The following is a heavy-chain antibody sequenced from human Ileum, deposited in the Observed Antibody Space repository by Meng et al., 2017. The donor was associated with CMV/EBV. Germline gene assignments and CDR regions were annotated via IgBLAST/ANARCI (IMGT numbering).Heavy chain of an antibody. CDR3: ARDRFDP. CDR2: IYTSAII. Sequence: QVQVKETGPGPVKPSETLSLTCTVSSGAISTNYCHWIRQPAGKGIGRIYTSAIINYKPSLKSRVNMSVDTSKNQLSLKLHSVTAADTAMYYCARDRFDPWGQGALVTVSS. CDR1: SGAISTNY. V-gene: IGHV4-4*07. J-gene: IGHJ5*02.